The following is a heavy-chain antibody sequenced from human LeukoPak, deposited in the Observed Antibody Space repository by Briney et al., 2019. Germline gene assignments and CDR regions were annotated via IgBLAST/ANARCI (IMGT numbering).Heavy chain of an antibody. CDR3: AKPGGRYYYYGMDV. V-gene: IGHV7-4-1*02. D-gene: IGHD3-16*01. J-gene: IGHJ6*02. Sequence: GASVKVSCKASGYTFTSYDINWVRQAPGQGLEWMGWINTNTGNPMYAQGFTGRFVFSLDTSVSTAYLQISSLKAEDTAVYYCAKPGGRYYYYGMDVWGQGTTVTVSS. CDR2: INTNTGNP. CDR1: GYTFTSYD.